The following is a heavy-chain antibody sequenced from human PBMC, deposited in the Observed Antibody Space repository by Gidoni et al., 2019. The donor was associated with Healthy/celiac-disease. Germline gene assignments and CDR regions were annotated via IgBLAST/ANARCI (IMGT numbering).Heavy chain of an antibody. CDR1: GFTFSSYA. CDR3: ANGLVVVVIVDDAFDI. Sequence: EVQLLESGGGLVQPGGSLRLSCAASGFTFSSYAMSWVRQAPGKGLEWVSAISGSGGSTYYADSVKGRFTISRDNSKNTLYLQMNSLRAEDTAVYYCANGLVVVVIVDDAFDIWGQGTMVTVSS. J-gene: IGHJ3*02. V-gene: IGHV3-23*01. CDR2: ISGSGGST. D-gene: IGHD2-21*01.